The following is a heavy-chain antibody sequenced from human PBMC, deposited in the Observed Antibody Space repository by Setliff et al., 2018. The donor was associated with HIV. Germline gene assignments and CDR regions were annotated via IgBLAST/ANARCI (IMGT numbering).Heavy chain of an antibody. CDR3: ARHGPMRDGYNHGAFDY. V-gene: IGHV5-51*01. D-gene: IGHD5-12*01. CDR1: GYIFNNFW. Sequence: GESLKISCKGSGYIFNNFWIAWVRQMPGKGLEWMGIIYPGDSDTRYSPSFEGQVTISADKSINTAYLQWSRLKASDTAMYYCARHGPMRDGYNHGAFDYWGQGTPVTVSS. CDR2: IYPGDSDT. J-gene: IGHJ4*02.